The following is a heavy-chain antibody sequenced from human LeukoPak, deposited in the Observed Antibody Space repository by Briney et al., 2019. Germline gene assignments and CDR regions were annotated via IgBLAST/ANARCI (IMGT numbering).Heavy chain of an antibody. D-gene: IGHD3-9*01. J-gene: IGHJ4*02. CDR3: AKTVVGAGWNYFDY. Sequence: GGSLRLSCVASGFTFSIYSMGWVRQAPGKGLEWVSNIDSGGRTYFGDSVKGRFTISRDDSKNTLYLQMSSLRGEDTAVYYCAKTVVGAGWNYFDYWGQGTLVTVSS. CDR1: GFTFSIYS. CDR2: IDSGGRT. V-gene: IGHV3-23*01.